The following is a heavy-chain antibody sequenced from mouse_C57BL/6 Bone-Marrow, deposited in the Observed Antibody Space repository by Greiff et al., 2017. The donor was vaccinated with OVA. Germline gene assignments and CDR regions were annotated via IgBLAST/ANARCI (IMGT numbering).Heavy chain of an antibody. D-gene: IGHD2-13*01. CDR3: AGDGGFAY. Sequence: VQLKQSGAELVKPGASVKLSCTASGYTIKDYYMHWVKQRTEQGLEWIGRIDPEDGETKYAPKFQGKATLTADTSSNTAYLQLRSLTSEDAAVYYCAGDGGFAYGGQGTLVTVSA. CDR1: GYTIKDYY. V-gene: IGHV14-2*01. J-gene: IGHJ3*01. CDR2: IDPEDGET.